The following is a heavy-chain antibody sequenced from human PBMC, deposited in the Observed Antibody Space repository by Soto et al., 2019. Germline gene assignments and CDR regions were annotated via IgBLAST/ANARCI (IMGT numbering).Heavy chain of an antibody. V-gene: IGHV1-18*01. CDR2: ISAYNGNT. J-gene: IGHJ4*02. Sequence: QVQLVQSGAEVKKPGASVKVSCKASGYTFTSYGISWVRQAPGQGLEWMGWISAYNGNTNYAQKLQGRVTMAPDTSTSTAYMELRSLRSDDTAVYYCARDRRGDVDTAWRFWGQGTLVTVSS. CDR3: ARDRRGDVDTAWRF. D-gene: IGHD5-18*01. CDR1: GYTFTSYG.